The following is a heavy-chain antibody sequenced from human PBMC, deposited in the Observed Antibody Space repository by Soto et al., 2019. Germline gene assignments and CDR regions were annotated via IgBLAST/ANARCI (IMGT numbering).Heavy chain of an antibody. Sequence: EVQLEQSGAEVKKPGESLKISSKGSGYNFNNYWIAWVRQLPGKGLEWMGMIYPGDSDTKYSPSFEGRVVISADKAANTSYRLWSSVQASDDAIYYCARRAYSSGPCDSWGQATLVTVSS. J-gene: IGHJ4*02. D-gene: IGHD3-22*01. V-gene: IGHV5-51*01. CDR1: GYNFNNYW. CDR2: IYPGDSDT. CDR3: ARRAYSSGPCDS.